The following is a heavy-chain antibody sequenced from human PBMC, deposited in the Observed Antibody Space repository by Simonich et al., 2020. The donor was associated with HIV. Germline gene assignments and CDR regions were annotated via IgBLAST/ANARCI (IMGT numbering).Heavy chain of an antibody. CDR2: INPNSGGT. Sequence: QVQLVQSGAEVKKPGASVKVSCKASGYTFTDYYMHWVRQAPGQGLEWMGWINPNSGGTNYAQKFQGRVTMTRDTSISTAYMELRSLISDDTAVYYCARGVWFGELYYFFDYWGQGTLVTVSS. CDR1: GYTFTDYY. CDR3: ARGVWFGELYYFFDY. D-gene: IGHD3-10*01. V-gene: IGHV1-2*02. J-gene: IGHJ4*02.